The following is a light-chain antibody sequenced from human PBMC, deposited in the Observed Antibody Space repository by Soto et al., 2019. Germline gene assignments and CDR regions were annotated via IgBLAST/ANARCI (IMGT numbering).Light chain of an antibody. J-gene: IGLJ1*01. V-gene: IGLV2-14*01. CDR2: DVS. Sequence: QSVLTQPASVSGSPGQSITISCTGTSSDVGGYNYVSWYQQHPGKAPKFMIYDVSNRPSGVSNRFSGSKSGNTASLTVSGLQAEDEADYSCSSYAGSNNYVFGTGTKVTVL. CDR1: SSDVGGYNY. CDR3: SSYAGSNNYV.